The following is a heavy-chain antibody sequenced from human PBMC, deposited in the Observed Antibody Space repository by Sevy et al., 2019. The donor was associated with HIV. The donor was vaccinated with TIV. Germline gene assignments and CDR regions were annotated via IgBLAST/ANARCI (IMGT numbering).Heavy chain of an antibody. CDR3: ARDEACRGVTAFLEW. CDR1: GYIFTSYY. V-gene: IGHV1-46*01. Sequence: ASVKVSCKASGYIFTSYYMHWVRQAPGQGLEWMGIINPSGGSTSYAQKFQGIVTMTRDTSTSTVYMELSSVRSEDRAVEYWARDEACRGVTAFLEWWGQGTLVTVSS. CDR2: INPSGGST. D-gene: IGHD3-10*01. J-gene: IGHJ4*02.